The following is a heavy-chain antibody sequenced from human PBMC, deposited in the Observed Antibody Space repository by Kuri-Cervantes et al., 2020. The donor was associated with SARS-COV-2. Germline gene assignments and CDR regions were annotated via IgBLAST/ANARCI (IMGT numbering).Heavy chain of an antibody. CDR1: GGSISSGDYY. V-gene: IGHV4-30-4*08. J-gene: IGHJ4*02. Sequence: SETLSLTCTVSGGSISSGDYYWSWIRQPPGKGLEWIGYIYYSGSTYYNPSLKSRVTISVDTSKNQFSLKLSSVTAADTAVYYCARRESSRAFDYWGQGTLVTVS. CDR2: IYYSGST. CDR3: ARRESSRAFDY. D-gene: IGHD6-6*01.